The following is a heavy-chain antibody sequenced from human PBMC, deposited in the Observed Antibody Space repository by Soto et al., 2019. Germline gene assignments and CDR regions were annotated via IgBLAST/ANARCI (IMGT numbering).Heavy chain of an antibody. D-gene: IGHD3-3*01. CDR1: GGSISSSSYY. CDR2: IYYSGST. CDR3: ARQGGFLEWLPTLKTGSYCYMDV. V-gene: IGHV4-39*01. Sequence: SETLSLTCTVSGGSISSSSYYWGWIRQPPGEGLEWIGSIYYSGSTYYNPSLKSRVTISVDTSKNQFSLKLSSVTAADTAVYYCARQGGFLEWLPTLKTGSYCYMDVWGKGTTVTVSS. J-gene: IGHJ6*03.